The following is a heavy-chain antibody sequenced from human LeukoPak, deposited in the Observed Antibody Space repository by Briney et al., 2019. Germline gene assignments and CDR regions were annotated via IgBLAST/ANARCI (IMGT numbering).Heavy chain of an antibody. CDR3: ARGEVSHPFFDY. CDR2: IYYSGST. V-gene: IGHV4-30-4*01. D-gene: IGHD6-6*01. J-gene: IGHJ4*02. Sequence: SQTLSLTCTVSGGSISSGDYYWSWIRQPPGKGLEWIGYIYYSGSTYYNPSLKSRVTISVDTSKNQFSLKLSSVTAADTAVYYCARGEVSHPFFDYWGQGTLVAVSS. CDR1: GGSISSGDYY.